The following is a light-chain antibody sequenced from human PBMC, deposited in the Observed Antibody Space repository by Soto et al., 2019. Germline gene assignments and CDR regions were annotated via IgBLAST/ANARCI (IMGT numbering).Light chain of an antibody. J-gene: IGLJ1*01. CDR2: KDS. CDR1: ALPDQY. CDR3: QSADSSGTYV. Sequence: SYELAQPPSVSVSPGQTARITCSGDALPDQYAYWYQQKPGQAPVLVIYKDSERPSGIPERFSGSSSGTTVTLTISGVQAEDEADYYWQSADSSGTYVFRTGTKVTVL. V-gene: IGLV3-25*03.